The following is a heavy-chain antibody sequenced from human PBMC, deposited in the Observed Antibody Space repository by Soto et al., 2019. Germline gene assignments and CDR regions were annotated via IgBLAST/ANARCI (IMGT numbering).Heavy chain of an antibody. CDR3: ARAISGSLDALDM. D-gene: IGHD2-15*01. J-gene: IGHJ3*02. CDR1: GFTFGIYG. V-gene: IGHV3-33*01. Sequence: QVQLVESGGGVVQPGRSLRLSCAASGFTFGIYGMHWVRQAPGKGLEWVAVIWYDGSIKYHADSVKGRFTSSRDNSKNTVYEQINSLRDDDTAVYYCARAISGSLDALDMWGQGTMVTVS. CDR2: IWYDGSIK.